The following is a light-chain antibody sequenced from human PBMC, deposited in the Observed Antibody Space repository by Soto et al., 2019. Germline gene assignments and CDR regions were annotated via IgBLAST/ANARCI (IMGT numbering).Light chain of an antibody. J-gene: IGKJ1*01. CDR1: QGISHF. V-gene: IGKV1-27*01. CDR3: QKYNTVPRT. Sequence: DIQMTQSPSSLSASVGDRVTITCRASQGISHFLAWYQQKPGKVPKLLIYAASILQSGVPPRFSGSGSGTDFTLTISSLQPEDVATYYCQKYNTVPRTFGQGPKVEIK. CDR2: AAS.